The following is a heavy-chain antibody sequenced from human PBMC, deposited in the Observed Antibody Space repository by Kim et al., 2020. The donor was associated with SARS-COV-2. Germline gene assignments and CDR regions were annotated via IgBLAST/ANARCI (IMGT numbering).Heavy chain of an antibody. CDR2: ISGSGGST. Sequence: GGSLRLSCAASGFTFSSYAMSWVRQAPGKGLEWVSAISGSGGSTYYADSVKGRFTISRDNSKNTLYLQMNSLRAEDTAVYYCAKDSPQGDPYYYDSSGHEVLYFDYWGQGTLVTVSS. D-gene: IGHD3-22*01. J-gene: IGHJ4*02. CDR3: AKDSPQGDPYYYDSSGHEVLYFDY. CDR1: GFTFSSYA. V-gene: IGHV3-23*01.